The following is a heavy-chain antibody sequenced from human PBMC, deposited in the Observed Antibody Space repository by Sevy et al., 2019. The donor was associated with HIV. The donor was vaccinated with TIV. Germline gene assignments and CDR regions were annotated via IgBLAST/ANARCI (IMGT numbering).Heavy chain of an antibody. J-gene: IGHJ6*02. CDR3: GRFTIFGVELGSYAMDV. Sequence: ASVKVSCKASGGTFSTHGISWVRQAPGQGLEWMGGIIPIFGTTNYAQNFQGRVTITADESTKTAYMDLSSLTSEDTAVYYCGRFTIFGVELGSYAMDVWGQGTTVTVSS. D-gene: IGHD3-3*01. CDR2: IIPIFGTT. V-gene: IGHV1-69*13. CDR1: GGTFSTHG.